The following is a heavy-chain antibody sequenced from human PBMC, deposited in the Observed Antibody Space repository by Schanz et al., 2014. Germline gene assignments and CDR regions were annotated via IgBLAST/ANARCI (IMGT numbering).Heavy chain of an antibody. CDR3: AREVGLYDRGWFDP. Sequence: QVQLVQSGAEVKKPGPSVRVSCKASGGTFSSDTFSWVRQAPGQGLEWMGRIVPIAGITNYAQRFQGRVTITADKSSDTAYMELSSLRSEDTAVYYCAREVGLYDRGWFDPWGQGTLVNVSS. V-gene: IGHV1-69*08. CDR2: IVPIAGIT. J-gene: IGHJ5*02. CDR1: GGTFSSDT. D-gene: IGHD3-22*01.